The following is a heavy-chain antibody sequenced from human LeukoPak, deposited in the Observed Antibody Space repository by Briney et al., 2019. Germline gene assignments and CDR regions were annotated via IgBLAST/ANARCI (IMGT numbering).Heavy chain of an antibody. Sequence: SQTLSLTCTVSGDSISSDDYYWGWIRQPPGTGLEWIGSIYHSGSTYYNPSLKSRVTISVDTSKNQFSLKLSSVTAADTAVYYCARQGNWDAGFFDPWGQGTLVTVSS. CDR1: GDSISSDDYY. CDR2: IYHSGST. J-gene: IGHJ5*02. CDR3: ARQGNWDAGFFDP. D-gene: IGHD1-26*01. V-gene: IGHV4-38-2*02.